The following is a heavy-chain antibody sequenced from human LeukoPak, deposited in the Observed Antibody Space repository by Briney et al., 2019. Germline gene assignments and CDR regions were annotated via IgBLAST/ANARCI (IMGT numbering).Heavy chain of an antibody. CDR2: ISSSSSYT. CDR3: ARSITGDFDY. Sequence: PGGSLRLSCAASGITFSDYYMSWIRQAPGKGLEWVSYISSSSSYTNYADSVKGRFTISRDNAKNSLYLQMNSLRAEDTAVYYCARSITGDFDYWGQGTLVTVSS. V-gene: IGHV3-11*06. CDR1: GITFSDYY. J-gene: IGHJ4*02.